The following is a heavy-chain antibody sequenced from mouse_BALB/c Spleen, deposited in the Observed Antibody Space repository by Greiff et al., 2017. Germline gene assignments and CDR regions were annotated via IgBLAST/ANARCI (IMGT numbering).Heavy chain of an antibody. D-gene: IGHD2-2*01. CDR3: ASPYGYDDGFAY. Sequence: EVKLMESGPSLVKPSQTLSLTCSVTGDSITSGYWNWIRKFPGNKLEYMGYISYSGSTYYNPSLKSRISITRDTSKNQYYLQLNSVTTEDTATYYCASPYGYDDGFAYWGQGTLVTVSA. J-gene: IGHJ3*01. CDR1: GDSITSGY. V-gene: IGHV3-8*02. CDR2: ISYSGST.